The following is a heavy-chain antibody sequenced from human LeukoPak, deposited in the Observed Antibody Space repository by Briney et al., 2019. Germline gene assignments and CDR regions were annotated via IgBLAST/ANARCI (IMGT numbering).Heavy chain of an antibody. CDR2: ITPMFGIA. J-gene: IGHJ4*02. Sequence: SVKVSCKASGGTFSSYAISWVRQAPGQGLEWMGGITPMFGIAKYAQKFQGRVTISAVESMSTVHMELSSLRSEDTAKYYCARGRLADSTVVTPYNYWGQGTVVTVSS. V-gene: IGHV1-69*13. D-gene: IGHD4-23*01. CDR1: GGTFSSYA. CDR3: ARGRLADSTVVTPYNY.